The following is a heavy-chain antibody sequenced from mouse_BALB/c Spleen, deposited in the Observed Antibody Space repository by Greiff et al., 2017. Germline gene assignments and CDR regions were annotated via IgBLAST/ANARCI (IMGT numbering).Heavy chain of an antibody. CDR1: GYSFTGYF. V-gene: IGHV1-20*02. CDR2: INPYNGDT. Sequence: EVQRVESGPELVKPGASVKISCKASGYSFTGYFMNWVMQSHGKSLEWIGRINPYNGDTFYNQKFKGKVTLTVDKSYSTAHMELRSLASEDSAVYYCARTGTGAMDYWGQGTSVTVSS. D-gene: IGHD4-1*01. CDR3: ARTGTGAMDY. J-gene: IGHJ4*01.